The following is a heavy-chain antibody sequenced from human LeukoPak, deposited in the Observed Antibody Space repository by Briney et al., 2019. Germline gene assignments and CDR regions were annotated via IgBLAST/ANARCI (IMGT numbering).Heavy chain of an antibody. J-gene: IGHJ6*03. V-gene: IGHV3-30*02. CDR2: IQDDESNK. CDR3: AKQMVERPHYYYMDV. CDR1: GFIFSSFG. D-gene: IGHD2-15*01. Sequence: GGSLRLSCAASGFIFSSFGMHWVRQAPGKGLEWVAFIQDDESNKFYADSVKGRFTISRDNSKDTLFLQMNSLRPEDTALYYCAKQMVERPHYYYMDVCGKGTTVTVSS.